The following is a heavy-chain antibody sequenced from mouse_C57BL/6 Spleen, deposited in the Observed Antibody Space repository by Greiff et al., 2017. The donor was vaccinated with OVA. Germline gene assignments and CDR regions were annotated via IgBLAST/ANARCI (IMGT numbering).Heavy chain of an antibody. CDR3: ARSDGYSVY. Sequence: VQLQQPGAELVKPGASVKLSCKASGYTFTSYWMQWVKQRPGQGLEWIGEIDPSDSYTNYNQKFKGKATLTVDTSSSTAYMQLSSLTSEDSAVYYCARSDGYSVYWGQGTLVTVSA. D-gene: IGHD2-3*01. V-gene: IGHV1-50*01. J-gene: IGHJ3*01. CDR2: IDPSDSYT. CDR1: GYTFTSYW.